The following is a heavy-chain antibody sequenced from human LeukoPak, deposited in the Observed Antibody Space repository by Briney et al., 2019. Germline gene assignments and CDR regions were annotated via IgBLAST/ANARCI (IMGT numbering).Heavy chain of an antibody. CDR1: GFTFSSYA. CDR3: AKDIGLRFLEWLLISFDY. CDR2: ISYDGSNK. D-gene: IGHD3-3*01. J-gene: IGHJ4*02. V-gene: IGHV3-30-3*01. Sequence: PGGSLRLSCAASGFTFSSYAMHWVRQAPGKGLEWVAVISYDGSNKYYADSVKGRFTISRDNSKNTLYLQMNSLRAEDTAVYYCAKDIGLRFLEWLLISFDYWGQGTLVTVSS.